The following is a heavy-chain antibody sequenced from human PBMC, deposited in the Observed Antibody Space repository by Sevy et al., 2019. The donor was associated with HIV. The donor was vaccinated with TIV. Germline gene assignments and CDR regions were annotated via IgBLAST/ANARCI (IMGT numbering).Heavy chain of an antibody. J-gene: IGHJ4*02. CDR3: TTASWSQEDYYNY. D-gene: IGHD6-13*01. V-gene: IGHV3-15*01. CDR1: GFTFSNAW. Sequence: GGSLRLSCAASGFTFSNAWMSWVRQAPGKVLEWVGRIKGKIYDGTIDYDAPVKGRFSISRDDSKNTLYLQMNSLKTEDTAVYYCTTASWSQEDYYNYWGQGTLVTVSS. CDR2: IKGKIYDGTI.